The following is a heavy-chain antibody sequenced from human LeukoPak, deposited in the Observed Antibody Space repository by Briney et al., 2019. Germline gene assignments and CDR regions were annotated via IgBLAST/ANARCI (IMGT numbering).Heavy chain of an antibody. J-gene: IGHJ5*02. CDR1: GYTFTTYD. D-gene: IGHD2-8*02. V-gene: IGHV1-8*01. Sequence: GASVRVSCKAFGYTFTTYDINWVRQATGRGLEWMGWMSHNNGHTGYAQKIQGRVTMNRDTSIKTAYMELSSLTSEDTAVYYCARNPYGTGHFDPWGQGSLVTVSS. CDR2: MSHNNGHT. CDR3: ARNPYGTGHFDP.